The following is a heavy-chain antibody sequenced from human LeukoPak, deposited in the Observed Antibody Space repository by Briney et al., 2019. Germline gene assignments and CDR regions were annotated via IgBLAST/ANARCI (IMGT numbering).Heavy chain of an antibody. Sequence: SETLSLTCTVSGGSISSSYWSWIRQPPGKGLEWIGYISYSGTTYYNPSLMSRLTISVDTSENQFSLTLSSVTAADTAVYYCASKEGVGATGGAIDAFDIWGQGTMVTVSS. CDR3: ASKEGVGATGGAIDAFDI. J-gene: IGHJ3*02. CDR1: GGSISSSY. V-gene: IGHV4-59*08. CDR2: ISYSGTT. D-gene: IGHD1-26*01.